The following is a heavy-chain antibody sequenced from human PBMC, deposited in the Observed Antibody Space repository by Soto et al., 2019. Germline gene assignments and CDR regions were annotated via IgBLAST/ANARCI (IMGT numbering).Heavy chain of an antibody. CDR3: ARKDVRYYDSSGYYNY. J-gene: IGHJ4*02. CDR2: INHSGSI. D-gene: IGHD3-22*01. Sequence: SETLSLTCAVYGGSFSGYYWSWIRQPPGKGLEWIGEINHSGSIIYNPSLKSRVTISVDTSKNQFSLKLSSVTAADTVVYYCARKDVRYYDSSGYYNYWGQGTLVTVSS. V-gene: IGHV4-34*01. CDR1: GGSFSGYY.